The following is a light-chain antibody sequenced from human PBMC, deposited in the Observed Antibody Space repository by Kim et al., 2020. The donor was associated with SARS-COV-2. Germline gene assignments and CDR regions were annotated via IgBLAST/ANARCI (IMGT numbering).Light chain of an antibody. CDR2: YDT. V-gene: IGLV3-21*04. CDR1: NIRAKS. J-gene: IGLJ3*02. CDR3: QVWDPTGDHWV. Sequence: SYELTQPPSVSVAPAKTASIACGGNNIRAKSVHWYQQRPGQAPLLVIYYDTNRPSGIPDRFSGSNSGNTATLTISRVEAGDEADYYCQVWDPTGDHWVFGGGTRLTVL.